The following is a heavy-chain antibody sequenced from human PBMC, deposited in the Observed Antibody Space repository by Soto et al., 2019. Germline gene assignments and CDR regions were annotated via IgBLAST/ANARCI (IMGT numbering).Heavy chain of an antibody. D-gene: IGHD3-10*01. V-gene: IGHV4-59*01. CDR2: IYYSGST. Sequence: EAQSLIANDSGGSMSSYYWSRIRQPPGKGLELIGYIYYSGSTNYNPSLKSRVTISVDTSKNQFSLKLSSVTAADTAVYYCARSREVRAYVWLGELLEEGTFAFDIWGQGTMVTVSS. CDR1: GGSMSSYY. J-gene: IGHJ3*02. CDR3: ARSREVRAYVWLGELLEEGTFAFDI.